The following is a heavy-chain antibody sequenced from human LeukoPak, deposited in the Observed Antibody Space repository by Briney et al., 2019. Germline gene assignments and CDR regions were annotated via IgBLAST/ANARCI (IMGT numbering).Heavy chain of an antibody. CDR1: GGSISGGYY. J-gene: IGHJ5*02. CDR2: IYHSGTT. CDR3: ARDPLVGDYGGEA. V-gene: IGHV4-38-2*02. Sequence: SETLSLTCTVSGGSISGGYYWGWIRQPPGKGLEWIGVIYHSGTTYYNPSLKSRVTISVHTSKNQFSLKLSSVTAADTAVYYCARDPLVGDYGGEAWGQGTLVTVSS. D-gene: IGHD4-23*01.